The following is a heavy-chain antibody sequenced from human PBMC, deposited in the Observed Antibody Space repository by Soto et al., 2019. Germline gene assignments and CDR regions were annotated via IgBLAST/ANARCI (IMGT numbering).Heavy chain of an antibody. CDR2: IKSDGRNT. CDR1: GFTFRSYG. V-gene: IGHV3-30*02. Sequence: GGSLRLSCAASGFTFRSYGMHWVRQSPGKGLEWVAVIKSDGRNTDYADSVKGRFFISRDNTRNMLYLQMNSLRADDTAVYYINNWFDPWGQGTLVTVSS. CDR3: NNWFDP. J-gene: IGHJ5*02.